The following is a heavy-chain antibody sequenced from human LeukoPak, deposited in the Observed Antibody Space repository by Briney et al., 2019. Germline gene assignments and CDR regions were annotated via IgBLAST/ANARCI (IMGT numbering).Heavy chain of an antibody. CDR2: ISGSGGNT. D-gene: IGHD3-3*01. Sequence: PGGSLRLSCAASGFTFSSYAMSWVRQAPGKGLEWVSAISGSGGNTYYADSVRGRFTIPRDNAKNTLYLQMNSLRAEDTAVYYCARAATIFGPLDVWGQGTTVTVSS. J-gene: IGHJ6*02. V-gene: IGHV3-23*01. CDR3: ARAATIFGPLDV. CDR1: GFTFSSYA.